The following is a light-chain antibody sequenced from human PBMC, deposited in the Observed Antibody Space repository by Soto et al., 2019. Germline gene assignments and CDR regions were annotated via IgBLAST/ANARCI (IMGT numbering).Light chain of an antibody. CDR3: QQRSNWPPRFT. J-gene: IGKJ3*01. CDR1: QSLSSY. Sequence: EIVLTQSPATLSLSPGERATLSCRASQSLSSYLAWYQQKPGQAPRLLIYDASNRATGIPARFNGTGSGTDFTLTISSLEPEDFAVYYCQQRSNWPPRFTFGPGTKVDIK. V-gene: IGKV3-11*01. CDR2: DAS.